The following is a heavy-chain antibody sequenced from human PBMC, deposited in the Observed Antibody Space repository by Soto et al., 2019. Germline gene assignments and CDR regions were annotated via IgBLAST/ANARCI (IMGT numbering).Heavy chain of an antibody. Sequence: PGGSLRLSCAASGFTFSDYYMSWIRQAPGKGLEWVSYISSSSSYTNYADSVKGRFTISRDNSKNTLYLQMNSLRAEDTAVYYCAREYYYDSSGAFDIWGQGTMVTVSS. J-gene: IGHJ3*02. D-gene: IGHD3-22*01. CDR3: AREYYYDSSGAFDI. CDR2: ISSSSSYT. V-gene: IGHV3-11*06. CDR1: GFTFSDYY.